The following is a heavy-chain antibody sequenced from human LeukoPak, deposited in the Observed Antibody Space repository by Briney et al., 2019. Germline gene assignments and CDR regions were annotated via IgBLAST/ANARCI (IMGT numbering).Heavy chain of an antibody. J-gene: IGHJ4*02. Sequence: GGSLRLSCAASGFTFSSYAMSWVRQAPGKGLEWVSVISGSGGSTYYADSVKVRFTISRDNSKNTLYLQMNSLRAEDTAVYYCANHYGGNPKYYFDYWGQGTLVTVSS. D-gene: IGHD4-23*01. CDR2: ISGSGGST. CDR3: ANHYGGNPKYYFDY. V-gene: IGHV3-23*01. CDR1: GFTFSSYA.